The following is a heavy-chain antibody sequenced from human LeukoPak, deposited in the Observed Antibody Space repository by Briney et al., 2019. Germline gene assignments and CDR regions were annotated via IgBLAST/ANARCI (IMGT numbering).Heavy chain of an antibody. J-gene: IGHJ4*02. CDR3: AKELWDSSINYPFDF. Sequence: GRSLRLSCAASGFTFDDYAMHWVRQAPGKGLEWVSGLSWNSGSIGYADSVKGRFTISRDNAKNSLYLQMNSLRAEDTAVYYCAKELWDSSINYPFDFWGQGTLVTVSS. D-gene: IGHD6-13*01. CDR1: GFTFDDYA. V-gene: IGHV3-9*01. CDR2: LSWNSGSI.